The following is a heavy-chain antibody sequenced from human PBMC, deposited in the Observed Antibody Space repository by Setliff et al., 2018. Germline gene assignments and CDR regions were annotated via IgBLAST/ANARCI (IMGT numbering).Heavy chain of an antibody. CDR3: ASDIHNDYDYFDY. CDR2: VRSRINSFAT. D-gene: IGHD4-17*01. J-gene: IGHJ4*02. CDR1: GFTFSRSA. V-gene: IGHV3-73*01. Sequence: PGGSLRLSCAASGFTFSRSAIHWVRQASGKGLEWVGRVRSRINSFATAYDASVKGRFIISRDDSKNTAYLQMNSLKTEDTAVYYCASDIHNDYDYFDYWGQGIQVTVSS.